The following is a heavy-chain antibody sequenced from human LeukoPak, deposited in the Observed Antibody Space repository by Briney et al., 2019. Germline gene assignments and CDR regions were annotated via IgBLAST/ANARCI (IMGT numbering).Heavy chain of an antibody. D-gene: IGHD3-22*01. Sequence: ASVKVSCKASGYTFTSYGISWVRQAPGQGPEWMGWISAYNGNTNYAQKLQGRVTMTTDTSTSTAYMELRSLRSDDTAVYYCARPMMGLGTYYYYYGMDVWGQGTTVTVSS. J-gene: IGHJ6*02. CDR3: ARPMMGLGTYYYYYGMDV. CDR1: GYTFTSYG. V-gene: IGHV1-18*01. CDR2: ISAYNGNT.